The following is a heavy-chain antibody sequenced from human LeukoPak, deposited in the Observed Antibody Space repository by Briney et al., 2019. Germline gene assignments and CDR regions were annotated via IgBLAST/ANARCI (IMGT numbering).Heavy chain of an antibody. CDR1: GGSISSGSYY. CDR2: IYSSGST. V-gene: IGHV4-39*07. Sequence: SETLSLTRTVSGGSISSGSYYWGWIRQPPGKGLEWIGNIYSSGSTYYNPSLKSRVTISVDSSKNQFSLKLNSVAAADTAVYYCRAGFDHWGQGTLVTVSS. CDR3: RAGFDH. J-gene: IGHJ4*02.